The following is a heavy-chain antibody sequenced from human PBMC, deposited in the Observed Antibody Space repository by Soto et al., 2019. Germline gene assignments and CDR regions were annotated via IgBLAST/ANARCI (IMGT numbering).Heavy chain of an antibody. D-gene: IGHD3-9*01. CDR1: GLTFISYA. Sequence: EVQLLESGGGLVQPGGSLSLSCAASGLTFISYAMSWVRQAPGKGLEWVSAISGRGGSTYYAGSVKGRFTIPRDNSKNTLYLQMNSLRAEDTAVYYCAKCGHKHYDILTYVWGQGTLVTVSS. CDR3: AKCGHKHYDILTYV. J-gene: IGHJ1*01. V-gene: IGHV3-23*01. CDR2: ISGRGGST.